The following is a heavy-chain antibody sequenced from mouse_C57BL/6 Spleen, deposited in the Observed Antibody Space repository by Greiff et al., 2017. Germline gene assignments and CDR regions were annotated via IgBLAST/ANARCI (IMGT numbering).Heavy chain of an antibody. V-gene: IGHV1-52*01. CDR2: IDPSDSET. CDR3: AREGYYGYSWFAY. CDR1: GYTFTSYW. D-gene: IGHD2-2*01. J-gene: IGHJ3*01. Sequence: VQLQQPGAELVRPGSSVKLSCKASGYTFTSYWMHWVKQRPIQGLEWIGNIDPSDSETHYNPKFKDKATLTVDKSSSTAYMQLSSLTSEDSAVYDCAREGYYGYSWFAYWGQGTLVTVSA.